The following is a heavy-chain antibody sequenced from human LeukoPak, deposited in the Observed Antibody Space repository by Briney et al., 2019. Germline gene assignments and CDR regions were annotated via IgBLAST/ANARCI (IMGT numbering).Heavy chain of an antibody. CDR2: IYYSGST. V-gene: IGHV4-59*01. D-gene: IGHD6-13*01. CDR1: GGSISSYY. Sequence: SETLSLTCTVSGGSISSYYWSWIRQRPGKGLEWIGYIYYSGSTNYNPSLKSRVTISVDTSRNQFSLKLSSVTAADTAVYYCARLSAAGTSPFDDWGQGTLVTVSS. CDR3: ARLSAAGTSPFDD. J-gene: IGHJ5*02.